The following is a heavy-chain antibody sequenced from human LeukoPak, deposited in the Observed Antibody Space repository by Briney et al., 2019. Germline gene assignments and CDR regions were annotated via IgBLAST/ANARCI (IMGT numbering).Heavy chain of an antibody. CDR2: IYTSGST. J-gene: IGHJ6*03. Sequence: SETLSLTCTVSGGSISSYYWSWVRQPAGKGLEWIGRIYTSGSTNYNPSLKSRVTMSVDTSKNQFSLKLSSVTAADTAVYYCARVDYDSSGYYYYMDVWGKGTTVTISS. CDR1: GGSISSYY. CDR3: ARVDYDSSGYYYYMDV. D-gene: IGHD3-22*01. V-gene: IGHV4-4*07.